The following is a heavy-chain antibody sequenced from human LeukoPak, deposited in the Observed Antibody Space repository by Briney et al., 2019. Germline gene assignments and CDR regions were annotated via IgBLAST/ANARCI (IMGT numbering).Heavy chain of an antibody. D-gene: IGHD1-26*01. V-gene: IGHV4-34*01. CDR1: GGSFSGYY. CDR2: INHSGST. CDR3: ARVVGARGGDAFDI. Sequence: SETMSLTCAVYGGSFSGYYWSWIRQPPGKGLEWIGEINHSGSTNYNPSLKSRVTISVDTSKNQFSLKLSSVTAADTAVYYCARVVGARGGDAFDIWGQGTMVTVSS. J-gene: IGHJ3*02.